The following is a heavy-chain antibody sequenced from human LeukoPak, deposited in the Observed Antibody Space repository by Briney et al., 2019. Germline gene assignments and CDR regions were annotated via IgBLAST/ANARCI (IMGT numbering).Heavy chain of an antibody. Sequence: PGGSLRLSCAASGFTFSSYWMSWVRQAPGKGLEWVANIKQDGSERYYVDSVKGRFTISRDNAKNSLYLQMNSLRAEDTAVYYCARDRWCSGGSCYNYYYMDVWGKGTTVTVSS. CDR1: GFTFSSYW. J-gene: IGHJ6*03. V-gene: IGHV3-7*01. CDR2: IKQDGSER. CDR3: ARDRWCSGGSCYNYYYMDV. D-gene: IGHD2-15*01.